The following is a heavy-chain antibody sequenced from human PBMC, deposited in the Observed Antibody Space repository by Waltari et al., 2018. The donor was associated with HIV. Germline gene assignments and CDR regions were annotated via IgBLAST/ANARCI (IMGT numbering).Heavy chain of an antibody. D-gene: IGHD4-17*01. Sequence: EVQLVESGGGLVQPGRSLRLSCAASGFTFNDYAMHWVRQTPGKGLGWVSSISWNSGSVAYADSVEGRFTISRDNAKNSLYLHMNSLRTEDTALYYCTKAVTHDYGDFFWTFDIWGQGTMVTVSS. V-gene: IGHV3-9*01. CDR1: GFTFNDYA. J-gene: IGHJ3*02. CDR3: TKAVTHDYGDFFWTFDI. CDR2: ISWNSGSV.